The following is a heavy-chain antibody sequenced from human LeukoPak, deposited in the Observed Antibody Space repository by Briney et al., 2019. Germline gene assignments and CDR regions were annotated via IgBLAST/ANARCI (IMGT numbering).Heavy chain of an antibody. J-gene: IGHJ5*02. Sequence: GASVKVSCKASGYTFTGYYMHWVRQAPGQGLEWMGRIIPILGIANYAQKFQGRVTITADKSTSTAYMELSSLRSEDTAVYYCARSGGGYCSGGSCRWFDPWGQGTLVTVSP. D-gene: IGHD2-15*01. CDR1: GYTFTGYY. V-gene: IGHV1-69*02. CDR3: ARSGGGYCSGGSCRWFDP. CDR2: IIPILGIA.